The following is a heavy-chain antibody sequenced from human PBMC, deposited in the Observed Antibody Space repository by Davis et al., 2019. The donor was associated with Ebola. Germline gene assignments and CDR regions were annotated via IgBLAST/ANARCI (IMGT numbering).Heavy chain of an antibody. CDR2: ISAYNGNT. CDR3: ARTVTMIVGNTPLDY. CDR1: GYTFKNYA. J-gene: IGHJ4*02. V-gene: IGHV1-18*01. D-gene: IGHD3-22*01. Sequence: ASVKVSCKASGYTFKNYALSWVRQAPGQGLEWMGWISAYNGNTNYAQILQGRVTMTTDTSTSTAYMELRSLRSDDTAVYYCARTVTMIVGNTPLDYWGQGTLVTVSS.